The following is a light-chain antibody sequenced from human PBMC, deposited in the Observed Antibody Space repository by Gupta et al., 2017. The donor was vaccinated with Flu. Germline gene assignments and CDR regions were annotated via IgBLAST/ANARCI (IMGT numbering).Light chain of an antibody. CDR1: QSVRSN. CDR2: GAS. Sequence: DIAMTPTPATLSVSQGERATLSCRASQSVRSNLAWYQQKPGQAPRLLIYGASTSATGIPARSSGSGSGTEFTLTISSLQSEDFAVYYCQQYNNWPPWTFGQGTKVEIK. J-gene: IGKJ1*01. CDR3: QQYNNWPPWT. V-gene: IGKV3-15*01.